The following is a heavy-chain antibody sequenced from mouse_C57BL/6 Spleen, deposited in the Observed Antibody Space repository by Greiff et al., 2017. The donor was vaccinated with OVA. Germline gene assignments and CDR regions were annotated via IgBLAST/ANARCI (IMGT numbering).Heavy chain of an antibody. Sequence: EVQLQQSGPELVKPGASVKIPCKASGYTFTDYNMDWVKQSHGKSLEWIGDINPNNGGTIYNQKFKGKATLTVDKSSSTAYMELRSLTSEDTAVYYCARLVTTVVAPGYFDYWGQGTTLTVSS. CDR2: INPNNGGT. CDR1: GYTFTDYN. V-gene: IGHV1-18*01. D-gene: IGHD1-1*01. J-gene: IGHJ2*01. CDR3: ARLVTTVVAPGYFDY.